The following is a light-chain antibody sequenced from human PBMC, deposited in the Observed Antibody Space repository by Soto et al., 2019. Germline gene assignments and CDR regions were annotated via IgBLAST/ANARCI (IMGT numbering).Light chain of an antibody. Sequence: EIVMTQSPATLSVSPGERATLSCRASQSVGTDLAWYQQKPGQATRRLIYGASTRPTGIPARFSGSGSGTEFTITINSLLSEDLAVYYCHQYNDWPRFTFGPGTKVEIK. CDR2: GAS. CDR1: QSVGTD. J-gene: IGKJ3*01. CDR3: HQYNDWPRFT. V-gene: IGKV3-15*01.